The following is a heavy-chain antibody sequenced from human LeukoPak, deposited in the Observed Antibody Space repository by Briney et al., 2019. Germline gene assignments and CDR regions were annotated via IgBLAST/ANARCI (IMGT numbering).Heavy chain of an antibody. CDR1: GGSISSGSYY. Sequence: SETLSLTCTVSGGSISSGSYYWSWIRQPAGKGLEWIGRISTSGSTNYNPSLKTRVTISVDTSKNQFSLRLSSVTAADTAVYYCAREGRLVRAFDYWGQGTLVTVSS. CDR2: ISTSGST. D-gene: IGHD6-19*01. J-gene: IGHJ4*02. V-gene: IGHV4-61*02. CDR3: AREGRLVRAFDY.